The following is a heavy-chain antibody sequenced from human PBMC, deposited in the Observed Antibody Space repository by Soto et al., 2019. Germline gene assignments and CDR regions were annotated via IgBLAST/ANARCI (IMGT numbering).Heavy chain of an antibody. Sequence: AGPLRLSCAASVFTFTRYSMNWVRQAPGKGLEWVSAISGSGGSTYYADSVKGRFTISRDNSKNTLYLQMNSLRAEDTAVYYCAKDTDYGGKRALDYWGQGTLVTVSS. D-gene: IGHD4-17*01. CDR2: ISGSGGST. V-gene: IGHV3-23*01. CDR3: AKDTDYGGKRALDY. CDR1: VFTFTRYS. J-gene: IGHJ4*02.